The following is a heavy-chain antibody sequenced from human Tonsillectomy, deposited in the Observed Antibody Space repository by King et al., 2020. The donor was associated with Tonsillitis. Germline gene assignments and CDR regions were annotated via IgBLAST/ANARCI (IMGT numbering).Heavy chain of an antibody. Sequence: VQLVESGAEVKKPGASVKVSCKTSGYTFSSFYMHWVRQAPGQGLEWMGIVNPSSGSTFYGQKFQGRVTMTRDTSTSTVYMELISLRPDDTAVYYCARDLGEGVATTLVRDYWGQGTLVTVSS. CDR2: VNPSSGST. CDR3: ARDLGEGVATTLVRDY. J-gene: IGHJ4*02. V-gene: IGHV1-46*03. CDR1: GYTFSSFY. D-gene: IGHD5-24*01.